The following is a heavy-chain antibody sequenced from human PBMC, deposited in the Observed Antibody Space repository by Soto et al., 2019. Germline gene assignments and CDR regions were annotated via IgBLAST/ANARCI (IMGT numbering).Heavy chain of an antibody. V-gene: IGHV4-31*03. J-gene: IGHJ4*02. CDR1: GGSISSGGYY. Sequence: SETLSLTCTVSGGSISSGGYYWSWIRQHPGKGLEWIGYIYYSGSTYYNPSLKSRVTISVDTSKNQFSLKLSSVTAADTAVYYCARVGSITGTPTYYFDYWGQGTLVPVSS. CDR2: IYYSGST. CDR3: ARVGSITGTPTYYFDY. D-gene: IGHD1-7*01.